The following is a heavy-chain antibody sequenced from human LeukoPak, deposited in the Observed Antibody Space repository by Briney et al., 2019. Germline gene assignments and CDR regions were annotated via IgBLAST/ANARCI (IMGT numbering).Heavy chain of an antibody. CDR1: GYTFSTYA. D-gene: IGHD3-3*01. Sequence: ASVKVSCKASGYTFSTYAITWVRQAPGQGLEWMGWISAYNGNTNYAQKFQGRVTMTTDTSTSTAYMELRSLRSDDTAVYYCARDFTSSIFDYWGQGTLVTVSS. CDR3: ARDFTSSIFDY. V-gene: IGHV1-18*01. CDR2: ISAYNGNT. J-gene: IGHJ4*02.